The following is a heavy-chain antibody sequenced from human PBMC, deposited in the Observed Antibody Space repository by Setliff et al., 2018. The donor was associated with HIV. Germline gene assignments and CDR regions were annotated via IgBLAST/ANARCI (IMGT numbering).Heavy chain of an antibody. D-gene: IGHD3-16*01. CDR3: ARSQRLLGVQPPYWYFDL. V-gene: IGHV4-61*08. CDR1: GGSIGSGGSY. Sequence: PSETLSLTCTVSGGSIGSGGSYWSWIRQPQGKGLEWIGQISHSGTTTYNSSLKSRVTMSVDSSTNQFSLTLTSMTAPDTAVYYCARSQRLLGVQPPYWYFDLWGRGTPVTVSS. J-gene: IGHJ2*01. CDR2: ISHSGTT.